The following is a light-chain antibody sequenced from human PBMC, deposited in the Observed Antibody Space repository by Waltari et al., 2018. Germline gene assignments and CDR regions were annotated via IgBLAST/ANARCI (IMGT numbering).Light chain of an antibody. CDR2: DAA. Sequence: DVQMTQSPSTLSASVGDRVTITCRASEDINTWLAWYQQKPGKAPKHLISDAASLKSGVPSRFSGSGSGTDFTLTITSMQPDDFATYYCQHYKNFPLTFGGGTK. V-gene: IGKV1-5*01. CDR3: QHYKNFPLT. CDR1: EDINTW. J-gene: IGKJ4*01.